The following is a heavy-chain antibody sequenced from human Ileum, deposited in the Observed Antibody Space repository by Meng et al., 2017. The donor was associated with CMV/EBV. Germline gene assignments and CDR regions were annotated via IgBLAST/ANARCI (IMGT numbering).Heavy chain of an antibody. CDR2: IYTSGST. J-gene: IGHJ5*02. CDR1: GQPSTSCDYS. V-gene: IGHV4-61*02. D-gene: IGHD3-10*01. Sequence: LLQPAPGLVTPSPTPSLPSTTSGQPSTSCDYSWSCSRQLAWEGLEWIRRIYTSGSTNYNPSLKIRVTISADTSKTQFSLNLISVTAADTAVYYCAREAFSGTYHHWCQGTLVTVSS. CDR3: AREAFSGTYHH.